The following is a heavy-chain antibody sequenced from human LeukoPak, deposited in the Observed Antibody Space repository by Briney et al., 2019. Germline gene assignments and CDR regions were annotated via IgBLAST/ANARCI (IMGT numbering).Heavy chain of an antibody. CDR2: INDSGKT. CDR1: GGSITSHY. V-gene: IGHV4-59*03. D-gene: IGHD2-15*01. J-gene: IGHJ6*03. CDR3: AGAYSYYYYYMDV. Sequence: SETLSLTCNVPGGSITSHYWTWIRQAPGRGLEWIGYINDSGKTDHTPSLNSRVTMSIDTSKNQFSLKLSSVTAADTAIYYCAGAYSYYYYYMDVWGRGTTVTVSS.